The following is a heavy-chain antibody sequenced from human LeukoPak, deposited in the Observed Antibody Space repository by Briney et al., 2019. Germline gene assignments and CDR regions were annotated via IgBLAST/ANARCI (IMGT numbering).Heavy chain of an antibody. CDR3: ARVGIAVANSLS. CDR1: GGTFSSYT. D-gene: IGHD6-19*01. CDR2: IIPIFGTA. Sequence: ASVKVSCKASGGTFSSYTISWVRQAPGQGLEWMGGIIPIFGTANYAQKFQGRVTITTDESTSTAYMELSSLRSEDTAVYYCARVGIAVANSLSWGQGTLVTVSS. V-gene: IGHV1-69*05. J-gene: IGHJ4*02.